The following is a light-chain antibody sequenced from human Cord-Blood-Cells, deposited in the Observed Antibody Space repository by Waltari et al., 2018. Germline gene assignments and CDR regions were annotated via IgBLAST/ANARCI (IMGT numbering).Light chain of an antibody. V-gene: IGLV2-11*01. J-gene: IGLJ1*01. Sequence: QSALTQPRSVSGSPGQSVTISCTGTSSDVGGYNYVSWYQQHPGKAPTLMIYDVSKRPSGVPDRFSGSKSGNTASLTISGLQAEDEADYSCCSYAGSYTYVVGTGTKVTVL. CDR2: DVS. CDR1: SSDVGGYNY. CDR3: CSYAGSYTYV.